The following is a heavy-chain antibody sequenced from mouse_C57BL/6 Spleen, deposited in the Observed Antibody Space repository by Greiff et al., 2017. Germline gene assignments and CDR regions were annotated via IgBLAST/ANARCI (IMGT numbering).Heavy chain of an antibody. CDR1: GYTFTSYW. D-gene: IGHD4-1*01. CDR2: IDPSDSYT. J-gene: IGHJ2*01. CDR3: AREAGTKDFDY. V-gene: IGHV1-69*01. Sequence: QVQLQQPGAELVMPGASVKLSCKASGYTFTSYWMHWVKQRPGQGLEWIGEIDPSDSYTNYNQKFKGKSTLTVDNSSSTAYMQLSSLTSEDAAVYYCAREAGTKDFDYWGQGTTLTVSS.